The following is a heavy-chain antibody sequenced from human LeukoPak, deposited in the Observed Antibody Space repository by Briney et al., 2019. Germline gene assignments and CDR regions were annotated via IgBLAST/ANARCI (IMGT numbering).Heavy chain of an antibody. J-gene: IGHJ4*02. CDR2: ITSSSNYI. CDR1: GFTFDSYA. Sequence: PGGSLRLSCAASGFTFDSYAMNWVRQAPGKGLEWVSSITSSSNYIYYADSVKGRITISRDNAKNSLYLQMNSLRAEDTAVYYCARGIYDSRGYYYSSFDYWGQGTLVTVSS. V-gene: IGHV3-21*01. CDR3: ARGIYDSRGYYYSSFDY. D-gene: IGHD3-22*01.